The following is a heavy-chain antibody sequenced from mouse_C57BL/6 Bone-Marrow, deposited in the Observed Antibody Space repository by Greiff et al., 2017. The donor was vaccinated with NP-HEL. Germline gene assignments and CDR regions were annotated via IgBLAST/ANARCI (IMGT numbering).Heavy chain of an antibody. J-gene: IGHJ3*01. V-gene: IGHV5-12*01. D-gene: IGHD2-1*01. CDR3: ARHYGNYEGFAY. Sequence: EVKLMESGGGLVQPGGSLKLSCAASGFTFSDYYMYWVRQTPEKRLEWVAYISNGGGSTYYPDTVKGRFTISRDNAKNTLYLQMSRLKSEDTAMYYCARHYGNYEGFAYWGQGTLVTVSA. CDR2: ISNGGGST. CDR1: GFTFSDYY.